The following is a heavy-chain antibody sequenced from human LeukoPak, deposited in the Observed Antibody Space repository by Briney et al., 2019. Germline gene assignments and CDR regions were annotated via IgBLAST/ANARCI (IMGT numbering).Heavy chain of an antibody. CDR2: VIPIFGTA. Sequence: ASVKVSCKASGGTFSSYAISWVRQAPGQGLEWMGGVIPIFGTANYAQKFQGRVTITTDESTSTAYMELSSLRSEDTAVYYCARPNSDFWSGYYTVWFDPWGQGTLVTVSS. CDR1: GGTFSSYA. J-gene: IGHJ5*02. D-gene: IGHD3-3*01. CDR3: ARPNSDFWSGYYTVWFDP. V-gene: IGHV1-69*05.